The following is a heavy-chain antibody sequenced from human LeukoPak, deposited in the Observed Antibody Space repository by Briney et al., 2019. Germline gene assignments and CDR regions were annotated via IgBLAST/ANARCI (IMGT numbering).Heavy chain of an antibody. V-gene: IGHV3-23*01. CDR3: AKVPGYSFGYNYYGMDV. Sequence: GGSLRLSCAASGFTFNYAWMSWVRQVPGKGLEWVSAISGSGGSTYYADSVKGRFTISRDNSKNTLYLQMNSLRAEDTAMYYCAKVPGYSFGYNYYGMDVWGQGTTVTVSS. J-gene: IGHJ6*02. CDR2: ISGSGGST. D-gene: IGHD5-18*01. CDR1: GFTFNYAW.